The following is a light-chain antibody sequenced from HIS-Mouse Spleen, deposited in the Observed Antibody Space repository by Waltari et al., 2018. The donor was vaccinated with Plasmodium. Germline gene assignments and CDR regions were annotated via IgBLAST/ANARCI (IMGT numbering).Light chain of an antibody. Sequence: DLQLTQSPSSLSSSVGDSVPLTCRASQSISSYLNWYQQKPGKAPKLLIYAASRLQSGVPSRFSGSGSGTDFTLTISSLQPEDFATYYCQQSYSTPLYTFGQGTKLEIK. J-gene: IGKJ2*01. CDR1: QSISSY. CDR2: AAS. V-gene: IGKV1-39*01. CDR3: QQSYSTPLYT.